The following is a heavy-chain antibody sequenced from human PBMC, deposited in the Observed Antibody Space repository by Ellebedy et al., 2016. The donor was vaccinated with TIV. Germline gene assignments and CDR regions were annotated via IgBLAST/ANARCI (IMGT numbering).Heavy chain of an antibody. D-gene: IGHD4-17*01. Sequence: GGSLRLSCAASGFTLNNYWMTWVRQAPGKGLEWVANINEDGTKKHYVDSVRGRFTISRDYAGNSLFLQMNSLRVEDTAVYYCARAIYGASYLWGRGTPVTVSS. V-gene: IGHV3-7*01. J-gene: IGHJ2*01. CDR3: ARAIYGASYL. CDR2: INEDGTKK. CDR1: GFTLNNYW.